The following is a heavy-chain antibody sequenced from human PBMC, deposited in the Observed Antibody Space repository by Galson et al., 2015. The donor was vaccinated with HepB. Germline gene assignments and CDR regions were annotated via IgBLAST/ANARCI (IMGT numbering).Heavy chain of an antibody. CDR3: ADHNVNYSFFHY. V-gene: IGHV3-23*01. CDR2: INGAGGST. D-gene: IGHD1-7*01. CDR1: GFPFSNYA. Sequence: SLRLSCAASGFPFSNYAMTWVRQPPGKGLEWVSTINGAGGSTYYADSVKGRFTISRDNSKNTLYLQMSGLRVEDTAVYYCADHNVNYSFFHYWGQGTLVTVSP. J-gene: IGHJ4*02.